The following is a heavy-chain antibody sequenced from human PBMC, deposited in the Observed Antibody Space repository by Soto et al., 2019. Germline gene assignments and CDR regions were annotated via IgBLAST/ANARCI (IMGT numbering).Heavy chain of an antibody. J-gene: IGHJ5*02. V-gene: IGHV4-30-2*05. CDR3: ARERPDGARLDP. CDR2: IYHSGST. CDR1: GGSISSGGYS. Sequence: PSETLSLTCAVSGGSISSGGYSWSWIRQHPGKGLEWIGYIYHSGSTYYNPSLKSRVTISVDTSKNQFSLKLSSVTAADTAVYYCARERPDGARLDPWGQGTLVTVSS. D-gene: IGHD6-6*01.